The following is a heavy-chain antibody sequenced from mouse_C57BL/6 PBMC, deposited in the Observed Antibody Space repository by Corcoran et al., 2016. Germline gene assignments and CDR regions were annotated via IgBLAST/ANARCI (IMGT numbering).Heavy chain of an antibody. CDR3: APSYYGSSHWYFDV. Sequence: EVQLQQSGPELVKPGASVKISCKASGYTFTEYYMNWVKQSHGKSLEWIGDINPNNGGTSYNQKFKGKATLTVDKSSSTAYMELRSLTSEDSAVYYCAPSYYGSSHWYFDVWGTGTTVTVSS. J-gene: IGHJ1*03. CDR2: INPNNGGT. D-gene: IGHD1-1*01. CDR1: GYTFTEYY. V-gene: IGHV1-26*01.